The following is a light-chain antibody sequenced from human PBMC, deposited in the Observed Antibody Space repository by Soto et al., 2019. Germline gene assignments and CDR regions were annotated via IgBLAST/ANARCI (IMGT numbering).Light chain of an antibody. Sequence: IVLPHSPATLSVSPCSISTLSFLSIQSVSSNLAWYQHKPGQAPRLLIYAASTRATGIPARFSGSGSGTDFTLTISSPQSEDFAVYYCHQYHHWPPSFNFGPGTKVDIK. J-gene: IGKJ3*01. V-gene: IGKV3-15*01. CDR3: HQYHHWPPSFN. CDR1: QSVSSN. CDR2: AAS.